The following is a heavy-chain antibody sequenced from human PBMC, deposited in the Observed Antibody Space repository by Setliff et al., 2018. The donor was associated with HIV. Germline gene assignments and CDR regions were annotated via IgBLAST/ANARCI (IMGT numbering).Heavy chain of an antibody. D-gene: IGHD1-26*01. CDR3: VRDPIEGSPDYFDY. Sequence: LSLTCAVSGGSISSNWWSWVRQSPGKGLEWVAVMSTGGGIKICADSVKGRFTISRDTSRNTLFLQMNNLRPEDTATYYCVRDPIEGSPDYFDYWGQGALVTVSS. V-gene: IGHV3-30*03. J-gene: IGHJ4*02. CDR2: MSTGGGIK. CDR1: GGSISSNW.